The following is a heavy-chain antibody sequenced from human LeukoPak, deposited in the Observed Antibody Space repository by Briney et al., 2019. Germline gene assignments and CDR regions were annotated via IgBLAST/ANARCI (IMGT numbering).Heavy chain of an antibody. V-gene: IGHV4-39*01. CDR1: GDSISSSYYF. J-gene: IGHJ4*02. CDR2: LYYSGHT. Sequence: SETLSLTCTVSGDSISSSYYFWGWIRQPPGKGLEWIGGLYYSGHTYYNPSLKSRVTISVDMSKNQFSLKLSSVSAADTAVYYCARNEYCSSTSCERAFDHWGQGTLVTVSS. CDR3: ARNEYCSSTSCERAFDH. D-gene: IGHD2-2*01.